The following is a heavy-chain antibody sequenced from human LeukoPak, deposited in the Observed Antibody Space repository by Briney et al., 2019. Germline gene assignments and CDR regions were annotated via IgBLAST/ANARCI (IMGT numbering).Heavy chain of an antibody. CDR3: ARQVAATAPVGY. D-gene: IGHD6-13*01. CDR1: SGSIGTYY. Sequence: SETLSLTCTVSSGSIGTYYWSWIRQPPGKGPEWIGDVYYNGNTNYNPSLKSRVTISVFTSKNQFSLKLTSVTAADTAVYYCARQVAATAPVGYWGQGTLVTVSS. CDR2: VYYNGNT. V-gene: IGHV4-59*08. J-gene: IGHJ4*02.